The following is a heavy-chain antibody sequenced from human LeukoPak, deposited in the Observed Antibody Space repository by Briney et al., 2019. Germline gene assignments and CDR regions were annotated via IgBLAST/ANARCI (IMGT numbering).Heavy chain of an antibody. CDR2: ISSSSSYI. D-gene: IGHD4-17*01. Sequence: GGSLRLSCAASGFTFSSYSMNWVRQAPGKGLEWVSSISSSSSYIYYADSVKGRFTISRDNAKNSLYLQMNSLRAEDTAVYYCARDPSGDYGYFQHWGQGTLVTVSS. V-gene: IGHV3-21*01. CDR3: ARDPSGDYGYFQH. J-gene: IGHJ1*01. CDR1: GFTFSSYS.